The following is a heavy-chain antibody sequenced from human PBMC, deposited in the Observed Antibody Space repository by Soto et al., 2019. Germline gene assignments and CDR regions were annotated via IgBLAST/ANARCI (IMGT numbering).Heavy chain of an antibody. V-gene: IGHV4-59*12. CDR2: IYHSGST. CDR3: ARDSDFDY. J-gene: IGHJ4*02. Sequence: PSETLSLTCTVSGGSISSYYWSWIRQPPGKGLEWIGEIYHSGSTNYNPSLKSRVTISVDKSKNQFSLKLSSVTAVDTAVYYCARDSDFDYWGQGTLVTVSS. CDR1: GGSISSYY.